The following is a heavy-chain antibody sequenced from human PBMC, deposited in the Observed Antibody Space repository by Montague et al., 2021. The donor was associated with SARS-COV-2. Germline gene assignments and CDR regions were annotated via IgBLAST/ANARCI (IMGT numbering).Heavy chain of an antibody. D-gene: IGHD3-10*01. CDR2: VYNYGST. CDR1: GGSVSSGSNY. V-gene: IGHV4-61*01. J-gene: IGHJ4*02. Sequence: SETLSLTCSVSGGSVSSGSNYRSWIRQSPGKGLEWIGYVYNYGSTDYNPSLKSRVTISLDTSKNQFSLRLSSVTAADTAVYYCAREATDYGSGSYYFPFAYWGQGILVTVSS. CDR3: AREATDYGSGSYYFPFAY.